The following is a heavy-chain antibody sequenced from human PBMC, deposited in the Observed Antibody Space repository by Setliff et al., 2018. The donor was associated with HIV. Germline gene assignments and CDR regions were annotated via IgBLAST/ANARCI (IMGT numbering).Heavy chain of an antibody. CDR1: GFTVSSNY. CDR3: ARIGTGHTTGFYYYYMDV. J-gene: IGHJ6*03. D-gene: IGHD1-1*01. Sequence: PGESLKISCAASGFTVSSNYITWVRQAPGKGLEWVSVIYSGGTTYYADSVKGRFTVSRDDSKNTVYLQINSLTPEDTAVFYCARIGTGHTTGFYYYYMDVWGKGTT. V-gene: IGHV3-66*02. CDR2: IYSGGTT.